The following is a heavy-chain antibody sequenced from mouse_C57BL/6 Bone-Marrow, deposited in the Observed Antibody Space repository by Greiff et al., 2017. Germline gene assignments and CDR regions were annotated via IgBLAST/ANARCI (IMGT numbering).Heavy chain of an antibody. CDR3: ARGHYYGSSSYYFDY. CDR2: INPNNGGT. Sequence: EVQLQQSGPELVKPGASVKIPCKASGYTFTDYNMDWVKQSHGKSLEWIGDINPNNGGTNYNQKFKGKATLTVDKSSSTAYMELRSLTSEDTAVYYCARGHYYGSSSYYFDYWGQGTTLTVSS. CDR1: GYTFTDYN. D-gene: IGHD1-1*01. J-gene: IGHJ2*01. V-gene: IGHV1-18*01.